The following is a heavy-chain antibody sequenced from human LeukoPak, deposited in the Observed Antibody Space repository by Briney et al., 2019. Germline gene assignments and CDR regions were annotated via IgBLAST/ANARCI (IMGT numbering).Heavy chain of an antibody. V-gene: IGHV3-21*01. J-gene: IGHJ4*02. CDR1: GFSFSTYS. CDR2: IVGSSSNI. D-gene: IGHD4-17*01. CDR3: ARADYGDYRREYFFDY. Sequence: NTGGSLRLSCTASGFSFSTYSMNWVRQAPGKGLEWVSYIVGSSSNIYYADSVKGRFTISRDNAKNSLYLQMDSLRAEDTAVYYCARADYGDYRREYFFDYWGQGTLVTVSS.